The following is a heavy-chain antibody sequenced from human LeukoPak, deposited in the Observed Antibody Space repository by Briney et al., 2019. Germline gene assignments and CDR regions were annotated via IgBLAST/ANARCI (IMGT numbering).Heavy chain of an antibody. V-gene: IGHV3-30*04. CDR1: GVTLSNYA. CDR3: ATDYGDYEPIDY. D-gene: IGHD4-17*01. CDR2: ISFDGTNK. J-gene: IGHJ4*02. Sequence: GRSLSLSCTASGVTLSNYAMHWVGRPPGRGVEWVAVISFDGTNKYYGDSVEGRFSFSRDNSKNTLYLQMNSLRTDDTAMYYCATDYGDYEPIDYWGQGTLVTVSS.